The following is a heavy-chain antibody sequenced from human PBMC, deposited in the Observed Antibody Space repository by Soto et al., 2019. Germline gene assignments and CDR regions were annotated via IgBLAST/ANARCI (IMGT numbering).Heavy chain of an antibody. D-gene: IGHD2-15*01. Sequence: QVQLVQSGAEVKKPGASVKVSCKASGYTFTSYDINWVRQATGQGLEWMGWMNPNSGNTGHAQKFQGRGTMTRNTSISTAYMELSSLRSEDTAVYYCARGRYCSGGSCYSALDVWGKGTTVTVSS. V-gene: IGHV1-8*01. CDR3: ARGRYCSGGSCYSALDV. CDR2: MNPNSGNT. CDR1: GYTFTSYD. J-gene: IGHJ6*04.